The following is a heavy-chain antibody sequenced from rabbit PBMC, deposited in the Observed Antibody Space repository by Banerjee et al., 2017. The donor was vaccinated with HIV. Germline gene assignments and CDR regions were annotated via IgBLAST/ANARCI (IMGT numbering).Heavy chain of an antibody. CDR1: GFSFISSYW. CDR2: IYNGVVFST. V-gene: IGHV1S45*01. D-gene: IGHD6-1*01. J-gene: IGHJ4*01. Sequence: QEQLVESGGGLVQPEGSLTLTCTVSGFSFISSYWICWVRQAPGKGPEWIACIYNGVVFSTYYASWAKGRFTISKTSSTTVTLQMASLTAADTATYFCARAYGGYTGYGYVDINLWGPGTLVTVS. CDR3: ARAYGGYTGYGYVDINL.